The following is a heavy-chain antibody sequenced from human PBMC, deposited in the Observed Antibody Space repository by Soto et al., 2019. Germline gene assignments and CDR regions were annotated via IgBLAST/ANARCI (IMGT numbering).Heavy chain of an antibody. Sequence: ASVKVSCTASGHTVTGLSMHWVRQAPGQGLEWMGIINPSGGSTSYAQKFQGRVTMTRDTSTSTVYMELSSLRSEDTAVYYCARDGYNSGTYVDYWGQGTLVTVSS. D-gene: IGHD5-12*01. CDR3: ARDGYNSGTYVDY. CDR2: INPSGGST. J-gene: IGHJ4*02. V-gene: IGHV1-46*01. CDR1: GHTVTGLS.